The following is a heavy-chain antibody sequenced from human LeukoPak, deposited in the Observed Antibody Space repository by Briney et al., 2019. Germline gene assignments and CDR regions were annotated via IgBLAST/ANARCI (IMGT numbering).Heavy chain of an antibody. Sequence: SETLSLTCAVSGGSISSNNWWSWVRPPPGKGLEWIGEIYRSGSTNYNPSLKSRVTISVDTSKNQFSLKLSSVTAADTAVYYCARTGTWGFYFDYWGQGTLVTVSS. D-gene: IGHD1-1*01. J-gene: IGHJ4*02. V-gene: IGHV4-4*02. CDR2: IYRSGST. CDR1: GGSISSNNW. CDR3: ARTGTWGFYFDY.